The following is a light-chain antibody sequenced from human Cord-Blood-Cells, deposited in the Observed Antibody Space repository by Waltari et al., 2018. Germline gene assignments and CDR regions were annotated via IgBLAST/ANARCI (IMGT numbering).Light chain of an antibody. Sequence: DIQMTQSPSTLSASVGDRVTITCRASQSISSWLAWYQQKPGKAPKLLIYDASSLESGVPSKVSGSGSGTEFPLTISSLQPDDFATYYCQQYNSYSPYTFGQGTKLEIK. CDR1: QSISSW. CDR2: DAS. J-gene: IGKJ2*01. V-gene: IGKV1-5*01. CDR3: QQYNSYSPYT.